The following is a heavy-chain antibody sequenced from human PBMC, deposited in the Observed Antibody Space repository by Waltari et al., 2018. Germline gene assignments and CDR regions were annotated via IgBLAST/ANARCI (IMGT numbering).Heavy chain of an antibody. CDR2: VNPSNGKP. Sequence: QVQLVQSGPEVKSPGASVKVSCKASGFPFINYGISWVRQAPGEGFQWWGWVNPSNGKPDYKQQFQGRLTMTADTSTSTAYMELTSLRSDDTAVYYCSRVGLYTTSWNGRASDHWGQGTRVTVSS. D-gene: IGHD1-1*01. CDR1: GFPFINYG. J-gene: IGHJ4*02. V-gene: IGHV1-18*01. CDR3: SRVGLYTTSWNGRASDH.